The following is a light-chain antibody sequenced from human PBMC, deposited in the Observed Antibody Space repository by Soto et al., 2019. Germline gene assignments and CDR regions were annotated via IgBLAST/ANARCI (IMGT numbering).Light chain of an antibody. V-gene: IGKV3-20*01. CDR2: GGS. J-gene: IGKJ2*01. CDR3: QHYGSAPYT. CDR1: QSVSSSY. Sequence: EIVLTQSPGTLSLSPGERATLSCRASQSVSSSYLAWYQQKPGQAPRLLIYGGSSRATDIPDRFSCSGSGTDFTLTISRLEPEDFAVYYWQHYGSAPYTFGQGTKLEIK.